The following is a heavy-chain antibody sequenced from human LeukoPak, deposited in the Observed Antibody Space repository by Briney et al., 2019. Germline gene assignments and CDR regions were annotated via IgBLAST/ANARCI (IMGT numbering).Heavy chain of an antibody. J-gene: IGHJ4*02. CDR2: ISYDGSNK. V-gene: IGHV3-30-3*01. D-gene: IGHD3-10*01. CDR3: AREPNYYGSGNDY. Sequence: GGSLRLSCAASGSTFSSYTMHWVRQAPGKGLEWVAIISYDGSNKYYADSVKGRFTISRDNSKNTLYLQMNSLRAEDTAVYYCAREPNYYGSGNDYWGQGTLVTVSS. CDR1: GSTFSSYT.